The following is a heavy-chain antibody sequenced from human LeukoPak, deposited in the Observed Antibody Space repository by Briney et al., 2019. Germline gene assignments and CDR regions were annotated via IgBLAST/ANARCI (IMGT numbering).Heavy chain of an antibody. J-gene: IGHJ4*02. CDR1: GGTFSSYA. CDR2: IIPIFGTA. D-gene: IGHD3-3*01. V-gene: IGHV1-69*13. CDR3: ARDSVEWLLYFDY. Sequence: SVKVSCKASGGTFSSYAISWVRQAPGQGLEWMGGIIPIFGTANYAQKFQGRVTITADESTSTAYVELSSLRSEDTAVYYCARDSVEWLLYFDYWGQGTLVTVSS.